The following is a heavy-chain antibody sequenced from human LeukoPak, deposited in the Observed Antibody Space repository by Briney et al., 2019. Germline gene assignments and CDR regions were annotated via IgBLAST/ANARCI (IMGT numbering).Heavy chain of an antibody. CDR2: ISSSSSYI. D-gene: IGHD6-13*01. J-gene: IGHJ4*02. Sequence: GGSLRLSCAASGFAFSSYRMNWVRQAPGKGLEWVSSISSSSSYIYYADSVKGRFTISRDNAKNSLYLQMNSLRAEDTAVYYCARAAIAAAGPFDYWGQGTLVTVSS. V-gene: IGHV3-21*01. CDR3: ARAAIAAAGPFDY. CDR1: GFAFSSYR.